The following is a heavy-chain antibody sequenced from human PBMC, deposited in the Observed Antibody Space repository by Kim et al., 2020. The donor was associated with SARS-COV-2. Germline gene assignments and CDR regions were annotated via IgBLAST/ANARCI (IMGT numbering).Heavy chain of an antibody. CDR1: GFTFSSYA. V-gene: IGHV3-30-3*01. Sequence: GGSLRLSCAASGFTFSSYAMHWVRQAPGKGLEWVAVISYDGSNKYYADSVKGRFTISRDNSKNTLYLQMNSLRAEDTAVYYCARAGLRYFDWLSMTDYWG. CDR3: ARAGLRYFDWLSMTDY. D-gene: IGHD3-9*01. J-gene: IGHJ4*01. CDR2: ISYDGSNK.